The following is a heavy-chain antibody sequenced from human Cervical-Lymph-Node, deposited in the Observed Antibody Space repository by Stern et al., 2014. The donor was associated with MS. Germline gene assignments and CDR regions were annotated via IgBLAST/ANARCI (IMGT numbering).Heavy chain of an antibody. Sequence: DQLVESGPEVMKPGASVKVSCTVSGYTFTSLGISWMRRAPGQGLEWMGWISGYNGEHTYQQKFQSRVTLITDTSTSPDSIYLTSLRADDTAMYYCASRPYCSSTSCYTNGYYFYGMDYWGQGTPVTVSS. CDR2: ISGYNGEH. D-gene: IGHD2-2*02. CDR1: GYTFTSLG. J-gene: IGHJ6*02. V-gene: IGHV1-18*01. CDR3: ASRPYCSSTSCYTNGYYFYGMDY.